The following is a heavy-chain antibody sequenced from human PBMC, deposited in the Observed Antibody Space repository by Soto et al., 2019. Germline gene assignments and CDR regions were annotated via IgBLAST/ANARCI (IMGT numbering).Heavy chain of an antibody. CDR3: AKDLDGAGWYNGIDP. CDR1: GFTFSTTG. CDR2: ISHDGGVI. D-gene: IGHD6-19*01. Sequence: QVHLVESGGGVVQPGRSLRLSCAASGFTFSTTGMHWVRQAPGKGLEWVAMISHDGGVIHYTDSVKGRFTISRDTSNNTVYLQMLSLRPEDTAIYHCAKDLDGAGWYNGIDPWGQGTLVTVSS. J-gene: IGHJ5*02. V-gene: IGHV3-30*18.